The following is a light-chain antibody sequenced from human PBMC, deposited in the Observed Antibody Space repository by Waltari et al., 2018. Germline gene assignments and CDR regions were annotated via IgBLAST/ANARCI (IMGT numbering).Light chain of an antibody. Sequence: QSALTQPRSVSGSPGQSVTISCTGTSSYVGGYNYVSWYQQHPGNAPKRIIYDVTNRPSGVPDRFSGSKSGNTASLSISGLQAEDESDYYCCSYAGPYTLIIFGGGTKLTVV. CDR3: CSYAGPYTLII. V-gene: IGLV2-11*01. CDR1: SSYVGGYNY. CDR2: DVT. J-gene: IGLJ2*01.